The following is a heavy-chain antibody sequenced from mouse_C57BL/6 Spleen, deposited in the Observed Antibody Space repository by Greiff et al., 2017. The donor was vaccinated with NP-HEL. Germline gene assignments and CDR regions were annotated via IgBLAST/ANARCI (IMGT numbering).Heavy chain of an antibody. Sequence: EVQGVESGGGLVQPGGSLSLSCAASGFTFTDYYMSWVRQPPGKALEWLGFIRNKANGYTTEYSASVKVRFTIARDNSQSILYLQRNALRAEDSATYYCARYERGYDHYAMDYWGQGTSVTVSS. D-gene: IGHD2-2*01. CDR2: IRNKANGYTT. V-gene: IGHV7-3*01. J-gene: IGHJ4*01. CDR1: GFTFTDYY. CDR3: ARYERGYDHYAMDY.